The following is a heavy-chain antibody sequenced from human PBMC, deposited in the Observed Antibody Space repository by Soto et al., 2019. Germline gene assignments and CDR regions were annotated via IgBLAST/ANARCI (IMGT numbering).Heavy chain of an antibody. J-gene: IGHJ4*02. Sequence: GGSLRLSCAASGFTFSSYSMNWVRQAPGKGLEWVSSISSSSSYIYYADSVKGRFTISRDNAKNSLYLQMNSLRAEDTAVYYCARGGYYYDSSGYYSPKDYWGQGTLVTVSS. V-gene: IGHV3-21*01. CDR1: GFTFSSYS. CDR2: ISSSSSYI. CDR3: ARGGYYYDSSGYYSPKDY. D-gene: IGHD3-22*01.